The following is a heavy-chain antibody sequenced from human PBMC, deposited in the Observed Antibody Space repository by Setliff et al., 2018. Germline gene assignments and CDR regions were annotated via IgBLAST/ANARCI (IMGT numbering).Heavy chain of an antibody. J-gene: IGHJ3*02. Sequence: SETLSLTCAVYDGSFSDYYWSWIRQPPGKGLEWIGEINHYGSTNYKSSLRSRVIISLDTSENQFSLKLNSVTAADTAVYYCARRWNFGPYGSGIHDGFDMWGQGTMVTVSS. CDR3: ARRWNFGPYGSGIHDGFDM. CDR2: INHYGST. D-gene: IGHD3-10*01. V-gene: IGHV4-34*01. CDR1: DGSFSDYY.